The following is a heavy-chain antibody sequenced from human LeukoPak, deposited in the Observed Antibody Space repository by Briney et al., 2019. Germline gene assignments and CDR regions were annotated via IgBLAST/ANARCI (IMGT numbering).Heavy chain of an antibody. Sequence: GGSLRLSCAASGFTFSDYAMSWVRQVPGKGLEWVSTLSGSGTTTCYANSVKGRFTISRDSSKNTLYLQMNSLRAADTALYYCTKDYDTVGYYSSDYWGQGTLVTVSS. CDR3: TKDYDTVGYYSSDY. J-gene: IGHJ4*02. V-gene: IGHV3-23*01. D-gene: IGHD3-22*01. CDR1: GFTFSDYA. CDR2: LSGSGTTT.